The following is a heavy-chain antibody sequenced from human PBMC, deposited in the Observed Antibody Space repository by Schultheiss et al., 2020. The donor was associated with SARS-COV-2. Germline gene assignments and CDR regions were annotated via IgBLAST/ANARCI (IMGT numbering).Heavy chain of an antibody. Sequence: SETLSLTCTVSGGSISSYYWSWIRQPPGKGLEWIGYIYYSGSTYYNPSLKSRVTISVDTSKNQFSLKLSSVTAADTAVYYCARLITMVRGLIDYWGQGTLVTVSS. V-gene: IGHV4-59*08. CDR3: ARLITMVRGLIDY. D-gene: IGHD3-10*01. CDR2: IYYSGST. CDR1: GGSISSYY. J-gene: IGHJ4*02.